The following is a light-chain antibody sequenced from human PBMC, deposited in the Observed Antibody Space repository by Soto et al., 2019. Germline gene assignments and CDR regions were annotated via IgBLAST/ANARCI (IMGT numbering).Light chain of an antibody. J-gene: IGKJ4*01. CDR3: QQTRSYPST. V-gene: IGKV1-39*01. CDR1: QNINNY. Sequence: DVQMTQSPSSLSPSGDDRDNITCKASQNINNYLKWYQQTKGKAPNILIYEASILQRGVPSRFRGSISGTDFTLAVSRLQAEDFETYYCQQTRSYPSTFGGGTKVDI. CDR2: EAS.